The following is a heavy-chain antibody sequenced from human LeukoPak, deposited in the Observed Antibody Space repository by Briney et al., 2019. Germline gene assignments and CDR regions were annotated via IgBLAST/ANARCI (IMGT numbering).Heavy chain of an antibody. V-gene: IGHV3-49*03. CDR2: IRSKAYGGTT. CDR3: TKVTGYYSPTRWFDP. D-gene: IGHD3-3*01. CDR1: GFTFSDYY. Sequence: GGSLRLSCAASGFTFSDYYMSWIRQAPGKGLEWVGFIRSKAYGGTTEYAASVKGRFTISRDDSKSIAYLQMNSLKTEDTAVYYCTKVTGYYSPTRWFDPWGQGTLVTVSS. J-gene: IGHJ5*02.